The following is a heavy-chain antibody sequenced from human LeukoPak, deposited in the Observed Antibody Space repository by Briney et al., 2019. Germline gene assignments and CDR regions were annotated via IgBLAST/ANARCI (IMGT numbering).Heavy chain of an antibody. V-gene: IGHV3-30*02. CDR1: GFTFSSYG. J-gene: IGHJ4*02. Sequence: GGSLRLSCAASGFTFSSYGMHWVRQAPGKGLEWVAFIRYDGSNKYYADSVKGRFTISRDNSKNTLYLQRNSLRAEDTAVYYSSGIVATGLFDYWGQGTLVTVSS. CDR2: IRYDGSNK. CDR3: SGIVATGLFDY. D-gene: IGHD5-12*01.